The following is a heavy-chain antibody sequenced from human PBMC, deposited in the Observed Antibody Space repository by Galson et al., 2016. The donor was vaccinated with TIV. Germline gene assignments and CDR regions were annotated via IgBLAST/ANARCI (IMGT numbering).Heavy chain of an antibody. CDR1: GFTFSIFA. CDR3: TKVPSSGFSYYYGLDV. Sequence: SLRLSCAASGFTFSIFAMTWVRQAPGMGLEWVSAISGGGGSTYYADSVKGRFTVCRDNSKNTLFLQMNSLRAEDTAVYHCTKVPSSGFSYYYGLDVWGRGTTVTVSS. V-gene: IGHV3-23*01. CDR2: ISGGGGST. D-gene: IGHD3-22*01. J-gene: IGHJ6*02.